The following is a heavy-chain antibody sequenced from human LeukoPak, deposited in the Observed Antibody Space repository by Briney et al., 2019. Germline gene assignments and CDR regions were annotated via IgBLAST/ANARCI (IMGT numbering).Heavy chain of an antibody. Sequence: SETLSLTCTVSGGSISSYYWSWIRQPPGKGLEWIGYIYYSGSTNYNPSLKSRVTISVDTSKNQFSLKLSSVTAADTAVYYCARQIGDYGMAVWGQGTTVTVSS. D-gene: IGHD3-10*01. V-gene: IGHV4-59*08. CDR2: IYYSGST. CDR3: ARQIGDYGMAV. CDR1: GGSISSYY. J-gene: IGHJ6*02.